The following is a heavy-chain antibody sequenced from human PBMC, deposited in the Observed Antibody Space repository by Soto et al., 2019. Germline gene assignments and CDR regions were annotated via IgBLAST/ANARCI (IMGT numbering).Heavy chain of an antibody. CDR2: IKSKTDGGTT. V-gene: IGHV3-15*07. CDR3: TTDLPSTLRYFDWLSLGGAGY. D-gene: IGHD3-9*01. CDR1: GFTFSNAW. J-gene: IGHJ4*02. Sequence: GGSLRLSCAASGFTFSNAWMNWVRQAPGKGLEWVGRIKSKTDGGTTDYAAPVKGRFTISRDDSKNTLYLQMNSLKTEDTAVYYCTTDLPSTLRYFDWLSLGGAGYWGQGTLVTVSS.